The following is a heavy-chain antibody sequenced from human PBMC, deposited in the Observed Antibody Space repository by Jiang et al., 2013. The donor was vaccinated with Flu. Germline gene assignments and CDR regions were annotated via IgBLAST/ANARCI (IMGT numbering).Heavy chain of an antibody. CDR2: ISAYNGNT. J-gene: IGHJ4*02. V-gene: IGHV1-18*01. D-gene: IGHD1-26*01. CDR3: ARGRVGASHFDY. Sequence: APGQGLEWMGWISAYNGNTNYAQKLQGRVTMTTDTSTSTAYMELRSLRSDDTAVYYCARGRVGASHFDYWGQGTLVTVSS.